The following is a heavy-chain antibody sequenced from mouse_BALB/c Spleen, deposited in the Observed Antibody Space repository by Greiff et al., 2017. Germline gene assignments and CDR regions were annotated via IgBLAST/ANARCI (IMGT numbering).Heavy chain of an antibody. V-gene: IGHV5-6-4*01. CDR2: ISSGGSYT. Sequence: EVNLVESGGGLVKPGGSLKLSCAASGFTFSSYTMSWVRQTPEKRLEWVATISSGGSYTYYPDSVKGRFTISRDNAKNTLYLQMSSLKSEDTAMYYCTRDELGRGFDYWGQGTTLTVSS. CDR1: GFTFSSYT. D-gene: IGHD4-1*01. CDR3: TRDELGRGFDY. J-gene: IGHJ2*01.